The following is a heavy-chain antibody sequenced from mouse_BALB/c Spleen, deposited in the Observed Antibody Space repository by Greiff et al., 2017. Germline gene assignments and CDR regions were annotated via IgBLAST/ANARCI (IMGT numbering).Heavy chain of an antibody. CDR3: ANYYRYAMDY. CDR1: GYSITSGYY. J-gene: IGHJ4*01. D-gene: IGHD2-14*01. Sequence: DVKLVESGPGLVKPSQSLSLTCSVTGYSITSGYYWNWIRQFPGNKLEWMGYISYDGSNNYNPSLKNRISITRDTSKNQFFLKLNSVTTEDTATYYCANYYRYAMDYWGQGTSVTVSS. V-gene: IGHV3-6*02. CDR2: ISYDGSN.